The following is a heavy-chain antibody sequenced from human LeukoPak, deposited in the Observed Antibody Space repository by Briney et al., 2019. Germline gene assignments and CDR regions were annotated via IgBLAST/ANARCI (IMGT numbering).Heavy chain of an antibody. CDR3: ARTRYCSSTSCYARYFDY. J-gene: IGHJ4*02. CDR1: GYTFTGYY. Sequence: ASVKVSCKASGYTFTGYYMHWVRQAPGQGLEWMGWINPNSGGTNYAQKLQGRVTMTRDTSISTAYMELSRLRSDDTAVYYCARTRYCSSTSCYARYFDYWGQGTLVTVSS. V-gene: IGHV1-2*02. D-gene: IGHD2-2*01. CDR2: INPNSGGT.